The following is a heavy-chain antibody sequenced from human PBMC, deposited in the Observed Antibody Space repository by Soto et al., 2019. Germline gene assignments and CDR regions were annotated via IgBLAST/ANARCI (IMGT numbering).Heavy chain of an antibody. D-gene: IGHD3-9*01. Sequence: PSETLSLTCTVSGGSISSYYWSWIRQPPGKGLEWIGYIYYSGSTNYNPSLKSRVTISVDTSKNQFSLKLSSVTAADPAVYYCARESAGYDILTGYYNYYGMDVCGQGTTVTVSS. V-gene: IGHV4-59*01. CDR1: GGSISSYY. CDR2: IYYSGST. CDR3: ARESAGYDILTGYYNYYGMDV. J-gene: IGHJ6*02.